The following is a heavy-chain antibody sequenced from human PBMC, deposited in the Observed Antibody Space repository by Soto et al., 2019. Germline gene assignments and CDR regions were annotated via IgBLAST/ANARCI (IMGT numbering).Heavy chain of an antibody. J-gene: IGHJ6*02. D-gene: IGHD7-27*01. V-gene: IGHV4-34*01. CDR2: IYDSGSA. Sequence: QVQLQQWGAGLLKPSETLSLTCDVYGGSLSGYYWSWIRQPPGKGLEWIGEIYDSGSATYSPSLKSRVTISVDTSKSQFSLRLSSVTAADTAVYYSARRHTNRGYYYGMDVWGQGTTVTVSS. CDR1: GGSLSGYY. CDR3: ARRHTNRGYYYGMDV.